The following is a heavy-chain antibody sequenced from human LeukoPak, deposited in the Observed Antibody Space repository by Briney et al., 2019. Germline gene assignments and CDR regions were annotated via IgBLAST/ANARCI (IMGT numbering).Heavy chain of an antibody. D-gene: IGHD3-22*01. CDR3: ARPTYFYGSVDAFDI. J-gene: IGHJ3*02. CDR2: ISGSSTKI. V-gene: IGHV3-48*02. Sequence: GGSLRLSCAASGFTFSSYSMNWVRQAPGKGLEWVSYISGSSTKIYYAESVKGRFTVSRDNAKSSLSLQMNNLRDEDTAAYYCARPTYFYGSVDAFDIWGQGTMVTVSS. CDR1: GFTFSSYS.